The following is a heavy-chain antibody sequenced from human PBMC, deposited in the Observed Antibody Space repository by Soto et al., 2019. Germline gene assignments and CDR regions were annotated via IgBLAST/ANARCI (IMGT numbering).Heavy chain of an antibody. V-gene: IGHV4-59*01. CDR1: GGSISSYY. D-gene: IGHD3-9*01. Sequence: SETLSLTCTVSGGSISSYYWSWIRQPPGKGLEWIGYFYDSGRTYYTPSLKSRVTISADTSKNQISLKLTSATAADTAGYYCARGVGSSPPRYWGRGTLVTVSS. CDR2: FYDSGRT. J-gene: IGHJ4*02. CDR3: ARGVGSSPPRY.